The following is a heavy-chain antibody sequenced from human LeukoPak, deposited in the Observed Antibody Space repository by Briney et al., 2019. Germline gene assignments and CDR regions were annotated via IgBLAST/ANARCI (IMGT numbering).Heavy chain of an antibody. J-gene: IGHJ5*02. V-gene: IGHV4-34*01. CDR1: GGSFSGYY. D-gene: IGHD2-2*01. Sequence: SETLSLTCAVYGGSFSGYYWSWIRQPPGKGLEWIGEIYHSGSTNYNLSLKSRVTISVDKSKNQFSLKLNSVTAADTAVYYCARDYCTSTTCPNWFDPWGQGTLVTVSS. CDR3: ARDYCTSTTCPNWFDP. CDR2: IYHSGST.